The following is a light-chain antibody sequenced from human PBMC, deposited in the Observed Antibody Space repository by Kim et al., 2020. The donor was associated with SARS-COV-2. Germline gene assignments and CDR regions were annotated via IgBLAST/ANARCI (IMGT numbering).Light chain of an antibody. CDR3: QVWDDTTAV. J-gene: IGLJ3*02. CDR2: RDA. V-gene: IGLV3-9*01. Sequence: SYELTQPLSVSVALGQTVRMTCGGNNIGSKNVHWYHQRPGQAPILVIYRDADRPSGIPERFSGSNSGNTATLTISRAQAGDEADYYCQVWDDTTAVFGGGTKLTVL. CDR1: NIGSKN.